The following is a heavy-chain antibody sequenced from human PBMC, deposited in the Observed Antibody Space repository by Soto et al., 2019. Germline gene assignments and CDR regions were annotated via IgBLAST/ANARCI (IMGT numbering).Heavy chain of an antibody. CDR1: GGSISSNY. Sequence: SEILSLTCTVSGGSISSNYWSWIRQPPGKGLEWIGYFYYSGSTNYNPSLKSRVTISVDTSKNQFSLKLSSVTTADTAVYYCARGEGYSYGLDYWGQGTLVTVSS. V-gene: IGHV4-59*01. CDR2: FYYSGST. CDR3: ARGEGYSYGLDY. D-gene: IGHD5-18*01. J-gene: IGHJ4*02.